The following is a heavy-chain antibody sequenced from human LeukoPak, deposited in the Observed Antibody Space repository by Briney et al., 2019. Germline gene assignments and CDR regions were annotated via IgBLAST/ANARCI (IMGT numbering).Heavy chain of an antibody. CDR2: IYYSGST. V-gene: IGHV4-59*12. D-gene: IGHD2-15*01. CDR1: GGSISSYY. CDR3: ARDQCSGDSCYEGWFDP. J-gene: IGHJ5*02. Sequence: PSETLSLTCTVSGGSISSYYWSWIRQPPGKGLEWIGYIYYSGSTNYNPSLKSRVTISVDTSKNQFSLKLSSVTAADTAVYYCARDQCSGDSCYEGWFDPWGQGTLVTVSS.